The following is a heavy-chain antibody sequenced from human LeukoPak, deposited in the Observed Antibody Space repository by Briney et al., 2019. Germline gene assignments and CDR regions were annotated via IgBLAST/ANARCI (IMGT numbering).Heavy chain of an antibody. Sequence: ASVKVSCKASGYTFTSYYTHLVRQAPGRGLEWMGIINPSGGSTSYAQKFQGRVTMTRDTSTSTVYMELSSLRSEDTAVYYCARSVATPYMDVWGKGTTVTVSS. V-gene: IGHV1-46*01. CDR3: ARSVATPYMDV. J-gene: IGHJ6*03. CDR2: INPSGGST. D-gene: IGHD5-12*01. CDR1: GYTFTSYY.